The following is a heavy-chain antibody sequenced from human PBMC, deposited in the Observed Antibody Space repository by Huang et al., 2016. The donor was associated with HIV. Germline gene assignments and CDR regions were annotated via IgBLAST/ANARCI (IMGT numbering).Heavy chain of an antibody. V-gene: IGHV7-4-1*02. Sequence: QVQLVQSGSELMKPGASVKVSCKSSGYAFTKYGINWVRQAPEKGLEWLGWINTNSGNTKYAQGFTGRFVFSFETTVTTAHLQISSLKAEDTGVYYCARDVREAGDLWVTYNWFDPWGQGTLVTVSS. CDR3: ARDVREAGDLWVTYNWFDP. CDR2: INTNSGNT. D-gene: IGHD2-21*02. CDR1: GYAFTKYG. J-gene: IGHJ5*02.